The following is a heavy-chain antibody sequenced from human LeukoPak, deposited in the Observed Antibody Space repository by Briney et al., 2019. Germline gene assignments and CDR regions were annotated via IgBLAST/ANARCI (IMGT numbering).Heavy chain of an antibody. D-gene: IGHD1-26*01. V-gene: IGHV1-18*01. CDR1: GYTFTSYG. CDR2: ISAYNGNT. J-gene: IGHJ4*02. Sequence: GASVKVSSKASGYTFTSYGISWVRQAPGQGLEWMGWISAYNGNTNYAQKLQGRVTMTTDTSTSTAYMELRSLRSDDTAVYYCARDGSTISDPLIDYWGQGTLVTVSS. CDR3: ARDGSTISDPLIDY.